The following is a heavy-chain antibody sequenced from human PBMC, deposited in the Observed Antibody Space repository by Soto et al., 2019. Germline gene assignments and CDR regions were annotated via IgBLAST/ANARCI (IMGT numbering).Heavy chain of an antibody. D-gene: IGHD1-20*01. CDR3: ARWCLTGTTRYFYY. J-gene: IGHJ4*02. CDR2: IYSGGTT. V-gene: IGHV3-66*01. Sequence: GSLILSCAPSGFTVSNNYMTWVRQAPGKGLEWVSVIYSGGTTYYADSVKGRFTISRDNSKNTLYLQMNSLRAEDTAVYYCARWCLTGTTRYFYYWGRGTLVTVSS. CDR1: GFTVSNNY.